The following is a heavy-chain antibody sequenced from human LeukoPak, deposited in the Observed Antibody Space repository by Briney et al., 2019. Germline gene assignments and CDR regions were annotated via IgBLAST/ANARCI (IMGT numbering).Heavy chain of an antibody. Sequence: PSETLSLTCTVSGGSISSSSYYWGWIRQPPGKGLEWIGSIYYSWSTYYNPSLKRRVTISVDTSKNQFSLKLSSVTAADTAVYYCARPTLTNWFDPWGQGTLVTVSS. CDR3: ARPTLTNWFDP. D-gene: IGHD3-9*01. J-gene: IGHJ5*02. CDR2: IYYSWST. CDR1: GGSISSSSYY. V-gene: IGHV4-39*01.